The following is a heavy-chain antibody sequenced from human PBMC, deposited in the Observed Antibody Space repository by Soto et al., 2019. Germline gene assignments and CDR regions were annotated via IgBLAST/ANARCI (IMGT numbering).Heavy chain of an antibody. CDR3: ARGWAVADHFDY. Sequence: QVQLVESGGGVVQPGRSLRLSCAASGFTFSSYGMHWVRQAPGKGLEWVAVIWYDGSNKYYADSVKGRFTISRDNSKNTLYLQMNSLRDEDTAVYYCARGWAVADHFDYWGQGTLVTVSS. CDR2: IWYDGSNK. J-gene: IGHJ4*02. CDR1: GFTFSSYG. V-gene: IGHV3-33*01. D-gene: IGHD6-19*01.